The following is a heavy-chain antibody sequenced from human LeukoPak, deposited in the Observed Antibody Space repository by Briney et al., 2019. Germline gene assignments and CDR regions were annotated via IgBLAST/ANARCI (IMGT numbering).Heavy chain of an antibody. Sequence: GASVKVSCKASGYTFTSYDINWVRQATGQGLEWMGWMNPNSGNTGYAQKFQGRVTITRNTSISTAYMEPSSLRSKDTAVYYCARGRIGDYDFWSGYYVRWFDPWGQGTLVTVSS. CDR1: GYTFTSYD. CDR3: ARGRIGDYDFWSGYYVRWFDP. V-gene: IGHV1-8*03. D-gene: IGHD3-3*01. CDR2: MNPNSGNT. J-gene: IGHJ5*02.